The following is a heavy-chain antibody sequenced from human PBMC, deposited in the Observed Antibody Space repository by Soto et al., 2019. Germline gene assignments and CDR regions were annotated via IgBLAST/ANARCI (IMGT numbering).Heavy chain of an antibody. J-gene: IGHJ2*01. CDR2: IFHRGRT. CDR1: GGSSSRGGYS. D-gene: IGHD3-16*01. CDR3: ARVGGRGSPDSCFNV. Sequence: QRQLQESGAGLVKPSQTLSLTCAVSGGSSSRGGYSWSWLRQPPGKGLDWIGYIFHRGRTYYNPPHTSRVTISVDGSKTHSYLQVRSVTAADTAVYCCARVGGRGSPDSCFNVWGRGILVTFAS. V-gene: IGHV4-30-2*01.